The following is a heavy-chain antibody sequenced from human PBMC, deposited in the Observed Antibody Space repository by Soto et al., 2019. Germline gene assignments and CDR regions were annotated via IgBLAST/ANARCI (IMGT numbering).Heavy chain of an antibody. Sequence: PGGSLRLSCAASGFTFSSYAMHWVRQAPGKGLEWVAVISYDGSNKYYADSVKGRFTISRDNSKNTLYLQMNSLRAEDTAVYYCARGVVTTLVYWGQGTLVTVSS. CDR1: GFTFSSYA. CDR2: ISYDGSNK. D-gene: IGHD3-3*01. CDR3: ARGVVTTLVY. J-gene: IGHJ4*02. V-gene: IGHV3-30-3*01.